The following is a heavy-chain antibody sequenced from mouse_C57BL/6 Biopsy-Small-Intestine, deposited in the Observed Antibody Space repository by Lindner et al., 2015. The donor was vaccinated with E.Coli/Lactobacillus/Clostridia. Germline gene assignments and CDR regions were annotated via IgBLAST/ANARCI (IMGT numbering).Heavy chain of an antibody. D-gene: IGHD2-14*01. V-gene: IGHV1-81*01. Sequence: VQLQESGAELARPGASVKLSCKASGYTFTSYGISWVKQRTGQGLEWIGEIYPRSGNTYYNEKFKGKATLTADKSSSTAYMELRSLTSEDSAVYFCARGRGTPYYFDYWGQGTTPTVSS. CDR3: ARGRGTPYYFDY. CDR2: IYPRSGNT. CDR1: GYTFTSYG. J-gene: IGHJ2*01.